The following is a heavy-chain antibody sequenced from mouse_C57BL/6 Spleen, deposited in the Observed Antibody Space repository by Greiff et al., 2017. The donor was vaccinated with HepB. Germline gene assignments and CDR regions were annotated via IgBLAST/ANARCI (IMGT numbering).Heavy chain of an antibody. CDR2: INPNNGGT. CDR3: AKGYEVGAMDY. D-gene: IGHD2-2*01. J-gene: IGHJ4*01. Sequence: EVQLQQSGPELVKPGASVKISCKASGYTFTDYYMNWVKQSHGKSLEWIGDINPNNGGTSYNQKFKGKATLTVEKSSSTAYMELRSLTSEDAAVYYCAKGYEVGAMDYWGQGTSVTVSS. V-gene: IGHV1-26*01. CDR1: GYTFTDYY.